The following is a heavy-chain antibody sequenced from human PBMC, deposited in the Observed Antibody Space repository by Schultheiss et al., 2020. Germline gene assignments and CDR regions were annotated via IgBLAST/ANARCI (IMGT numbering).Heavy chain of an antibody. D-gene: IGHD3-10*01. V-gene: IGHV3-30*03. CDR1: GFTFSSYG. J-gene: IGHJ4*02. CDR2: ISYDGSNK. CDR3: ARDERVLWFGELDY. Sequence: GGSLRLSCAASGFTFSSYGMHWVRQAPGKGLEWVAVISYDGSNKYYADSVKGRFTISRDNAKNSLYLQMNSLRAEDTAVYYCARDERVLWFGELDYWGQGTLVTGSS.